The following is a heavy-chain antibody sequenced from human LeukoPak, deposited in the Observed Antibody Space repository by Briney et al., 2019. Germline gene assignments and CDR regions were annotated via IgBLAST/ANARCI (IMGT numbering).Heavy chain of an antibody. D-gene: IGHD4-23*01. V-gene: IGHV1-46*01. CDR2: INPSGGST. CDR1: GYTFTSYY. CDR3: ARPYPEEDGGQYYYYGMDV. Sequence: GASVRVSCKASGYTFTSYYMHWVRQAPGQGLEWMGIINPSGGSTSYAQKFQGRVIMTRDTSTSTVYMELSSLRSEDTAVYYCARPYPEEDGGQYYYYGMDVWGQGTTVTVSS. J-gene: IGHJ6*02.